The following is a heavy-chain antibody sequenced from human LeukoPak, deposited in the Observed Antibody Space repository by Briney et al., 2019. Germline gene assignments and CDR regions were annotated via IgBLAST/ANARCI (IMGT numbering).Heavy chain of an antibody. V-gene: IGHV3-23*01. CDR2: ISGSGGST. CDR1: GFTFSSYA. CDR3: AKVRSGYSYGVRGEAFDY. D-gene: IGHD5-18*01. J-gene: IGHJ4*02. Sequence: GGSLRLSCAASGFTFSSYAMSWVRQAPGKGLEWVSAISGSGGSTYYADSVKGRFTISRDNSKNTLYLQMNSLRAEDTAVYYCAKVRSGYSYGVRGEAFDYWGQGTLVTVSS.